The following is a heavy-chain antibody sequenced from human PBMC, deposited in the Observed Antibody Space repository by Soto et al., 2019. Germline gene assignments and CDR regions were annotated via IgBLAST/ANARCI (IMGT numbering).Heavy chain of an antibody. CDR3: AHASEPGIAVAGPYPAPLFDY. V-gene: IGHV2-5*01. J-gene: IGHJ4*02. D-gene: IGHD6-19*01. Sequence: QITLKESGPTLVKPTQTLTLTCTFSGFSLSTSGVGVGWIRQPPGKALEWLALIYWNDDKRYSPSLKSRLTITKDTSKNQVVLTMTNMDPVDTATYYCAHASEPGIAVAGPYPAPLFDYWGQGTLVTVSS. CDR1: GFSLSTSGVG. CDR2: IYWNDDK.